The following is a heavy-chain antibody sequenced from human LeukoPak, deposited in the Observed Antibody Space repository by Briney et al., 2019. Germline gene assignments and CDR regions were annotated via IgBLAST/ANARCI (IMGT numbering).Heavy chain of an antibody. V-gene: IGHV3-48*04. D-gene: IGHD2-15*01. CDR1: GFTFSSYA. Sequence: GRSLRLSCAASGFTFSSYAMHWVRQAPGKGLEWVSYMSSSGSMTWYADSVKGRFTISRDNAKRSLYLQMNSLRAEDTAVYYCAREVYSYGRKSPNQIDYWGQGTLVTVSS. CDR2: MSSSGSMT. J-gene: IGHJ4*02. CDR3: AREVYSYGRKSPNQIDY.